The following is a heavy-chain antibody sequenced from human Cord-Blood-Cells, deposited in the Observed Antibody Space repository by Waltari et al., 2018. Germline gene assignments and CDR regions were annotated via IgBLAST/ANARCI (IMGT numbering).Heavy chain of an antibody. CDR1: GFTFSSYG. D-gene: IGHD3-22*01. CDR3: AKDYYDSSGYFDY. CDR2: ISYDGSNK. Sequence: QVQLVESGGGVVQPGRSLRLSCAASGFTFSSYGMHWVRQAPGKGLEWVAVISYDGSNKYYADAVKGRFTISRDNSKNTLYLQMNSLRAEDTAVYYCAKDYYDSSGYFDYWGQGTLVTVSS. J-gene: IGHJ4*02. V-gene: IGHV3-30*18.